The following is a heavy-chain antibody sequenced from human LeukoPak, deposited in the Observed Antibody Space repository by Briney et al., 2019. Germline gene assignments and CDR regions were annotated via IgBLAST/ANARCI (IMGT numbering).Heavy chain of an antibody. J-gene: IGHJ6*02. CDR2: ISSSSSYI. CDR3: ARVRDFWTGDYYYGMDV. CDR1: GFTFSNYS. V-gene: IGHV3-21*01. Sequence: GGSLILSCAASGFTFSNYSMNRVRQAPGKGLEWVSSISSSSSYIYYADSVKGRFTISRDNAKNSLYLQMNSLRAEDTAVYYCARVRDFWTGDYYYGMDVWGQGTTVTDSS. D-gene: IGHD3/OR15-3a*01.